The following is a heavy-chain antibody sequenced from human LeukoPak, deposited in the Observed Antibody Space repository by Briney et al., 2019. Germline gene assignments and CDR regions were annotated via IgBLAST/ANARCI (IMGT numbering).Heavy chain of an antibody. D-gene: IGHD3/OR15-3a*01. CDR3: AKAQEMGNYEFFLFDY. CDR2: VWNDGTKK. Sequence: GGSLRLSCEASGFTFSSYGMHWVRQAPGEGLEWVAVVWNDGTKKYFADSVKGRFTISRDKSKNTLYLQMNSLRADDTAVYYCAKAQEMGNYEFFLFDYWGQGTLVTVSS. V-gene: IGHV3-33*03. CDR1: GFTFSSYG. J-gene: IGHJ4*01.